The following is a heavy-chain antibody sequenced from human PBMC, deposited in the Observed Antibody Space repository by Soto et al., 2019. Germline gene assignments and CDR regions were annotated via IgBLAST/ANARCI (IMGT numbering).Heavy chain of an antibody. D-gene: IGHD3-16*01. V-gene: IGHV3-23*01. CDR1: GLTLRSYA. Sequence: EGQLLQSGGDLVLPGGSLRLSCAGSGLTLRSYALTWIRQTPEKGLEWVSTISGRSAVPSYADSVNGRFAVSRDNSQNTVYLQMNSLRPDDTATYYCAKGGPFTGGFDPWGQGSLVTVSS. CDR2: ISGRSAVP. CDR3: AKGGPFTGGFDP. J-gene: IGHJ5*02.